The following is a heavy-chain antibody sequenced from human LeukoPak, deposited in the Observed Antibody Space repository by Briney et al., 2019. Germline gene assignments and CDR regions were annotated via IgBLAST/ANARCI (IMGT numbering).Heavy chain of an antibody. CDR2: IYGGGDT. V-gene: IGHV3-53*01. CDR3: AKESGYYHY. Sequence: GGSLRLSCAASGFSVNNNYVNWVRQAPGKGLEWVSIIYGGGDTSYADSVKGRFTISRDNSKNTVYLQMNRLRAEDTALYYCAKESGYYHYWGQGTQVTVSS. D-gene: IGHD3-3*01. CDR1: GFSVNNNY. J-gene: IGHJ4*02.